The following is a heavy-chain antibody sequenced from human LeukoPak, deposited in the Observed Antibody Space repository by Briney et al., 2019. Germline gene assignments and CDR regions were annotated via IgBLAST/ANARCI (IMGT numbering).Heavy chain of an antibody. CDR1: GYSVTSYW. Sequence: GESLKISCKGSGYSVTSYWIGWVRQMPGKGLEGMGIIYPGDSDTRYSPSFQGQVTISADKSISTAYLQWSSLKASDTAMYYCARGVPYYYDSSGYYYVAWFDYWGQGTLVTVSS. V-gene: IGHV5-51*01. CDR2: IYPGDSDT. J-gene: IGHJ4*02. CDR3: ARGVPYYYDSSGYYYVAWFDY. D-gene: IGHD3-22*01.